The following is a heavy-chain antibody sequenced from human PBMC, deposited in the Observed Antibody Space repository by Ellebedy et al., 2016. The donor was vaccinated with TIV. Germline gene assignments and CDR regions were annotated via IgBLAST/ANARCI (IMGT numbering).Heavy chain of an antibody. J-gene: IGHJ6*02. V-gene: IGHV1-18*01. CDR1: GYTFTSYG. Sequence: AASVKVSCKASGYTFTSYGISWVRQAPGQGLEWMGWISAYNGNTNYAQKLQGRVTMTTDTSTSTAYMELRSLRSDDTAVYYCTKHWGAYYYYGMDVWGQGTTVTVS. D-gene: IGHD3-16*01. CDR3: TKHWGAYYYYGMDV. CDR2: ISAYNGNT.